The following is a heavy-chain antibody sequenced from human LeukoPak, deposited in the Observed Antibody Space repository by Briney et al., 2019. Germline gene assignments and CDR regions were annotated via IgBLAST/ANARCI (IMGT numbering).Heavy chain of an antibody. D-gene: IGHD3-22*01. J-gene: IGHJ4*02. CDR3: ARELLDSSGPTFDY. V-gene: IGHV1-69*01. Sequence: GSSVKVSCKAAGGTFSSYAISWVRQAPGQGLEWMGGIIPIFGTANYAQKFQGRVTITADESTSTAYMELSSLRSEDTAVYYCARELLDSSGPTFDYWGQGTLVTISS. CDR1: GGTFSSYA. CDR2: IIPIFGTA.